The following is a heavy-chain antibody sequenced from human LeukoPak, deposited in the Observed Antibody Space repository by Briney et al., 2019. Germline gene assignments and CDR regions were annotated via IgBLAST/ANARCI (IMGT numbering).Heavy chain of an antibody. CDR2: IYPGDSDT. D-gene: IGHD3-16*01. CDR3: ARRGGGRDYYYMDV. Sequence: RTGESLKISCKGSGYSFTSYWIGWVRQMPGKGLKWMGIIYPGDSDTRYSPSFQGQVTISADKSINTVYLQWSNLKASDTATYYCARRGGGRDYYYMDVWGKGTTVTVSS. CDR1: GYSFTSYW. V-gene: IGHV5-51*01. J-gene: IGHJ6*03.